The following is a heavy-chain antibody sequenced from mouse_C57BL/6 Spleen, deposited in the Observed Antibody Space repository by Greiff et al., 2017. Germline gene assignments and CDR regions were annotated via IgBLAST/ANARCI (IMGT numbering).Heavy chain of an antibody. Sequence: QVQLQQSGAELVKPGASVKMSCKASGYTFTSYWITWVKQRPGQGLEWIGDIYPGSGSTNYNEKFKSKATLTVDTSSSTAYMQLSSLTSEDSAVYYCARWDYDYDHWYLDVWGTGTTVTVSS. J-gene: IGHJ1*03. V-gene: IGHV1-55*01. D-gene: IGHD2-4*01. CDR2: IYPGSGST. CDR1: GYTFTSYW. CDR3: ARWDYDYDHWYLDV.